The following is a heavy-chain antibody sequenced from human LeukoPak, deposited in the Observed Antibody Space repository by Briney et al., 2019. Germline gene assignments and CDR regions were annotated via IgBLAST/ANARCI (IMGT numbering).Heavy chain of an antibody. V-gene: IGHV3-74*01. CDR1: GFSFSSYW. CDR2: IRFDGAIT. CDR3: ARDSCRGGNCYLGFDY. Sequence: GGSLRLSCAASGFSFSSYWMYWVRQAPGKGLVWVARIRFDGAITRYADSVKGRFTISRDTSKNTLYPQMNSLRAEDTAVYYCARDSCRGGNCYLGFDYWGQGTLVTVSS. D-gene: IGHD2-15*01. J-gene: IGHJ4*02.